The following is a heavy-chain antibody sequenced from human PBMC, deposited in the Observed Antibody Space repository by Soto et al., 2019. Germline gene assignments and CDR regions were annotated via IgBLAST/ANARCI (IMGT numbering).Heavy chain of an antibody. Sequence: QVQLVQSGAEVKKPGASVKVSCKASGYTFTSYGISWVRQAPGQGLEWMGWISAYNGNTNYAQKLQGRVTMTTDTPTSTAYREPRRLRSDDTAVYYCARDGPIYDLWRGYYNLFDYWGQGTLVTVSS. CDR2: ISAYNGNT. CDR3: ARDGPIYDLWRGYYNLFDY. V-gene: IGHV1-18*01. J-gene: IGHJ4*02. D-gene: IGHD3-3*01. CDR1: GYTFTSYG.